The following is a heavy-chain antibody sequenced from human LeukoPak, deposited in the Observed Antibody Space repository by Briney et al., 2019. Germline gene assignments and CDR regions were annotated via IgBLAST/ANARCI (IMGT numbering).Heavy chain of an antibody. D-gene: IGHD6-19*01. V-gene: IGHV3-30*18. J-gene: IGHJ4*02. Sequence: GGSLRLSCAASGFTFSNYAMHWVRQAPGKGLEWVAVISYDGTDKYYADSVKGRFTISRDNSKNTLFLQMNSLRAEDTAMYYCAKGEGGDSGWYGDYWGQGTLFTVSS. CDR3: AKGEGGDSGWYGDY. CDR1: GFTFSNYA. CDR2: ISYDGTDK.